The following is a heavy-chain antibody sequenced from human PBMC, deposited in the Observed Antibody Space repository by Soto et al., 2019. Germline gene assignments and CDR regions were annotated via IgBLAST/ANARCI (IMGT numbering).Heavy chain of an antibody. CDR2: ISSSSSYI. CDR3: ARSGEGYSYGLPDY. D-gene: IGHD5-18*01. V-gene: IGHV3-21*01. J-gene: IGHJ4*02. Sequence: EVQLVESGGGLVKPGGSLRLSCAASGFTFSSYSMNWVRQAPGKGLEWVSSISSSSSYIYYADSVKGRFTISRDNAKNSLYLQMNSLRAEVTAVYYCARSGEGYSYGLPDYWGQGTLVTVSS. CDR1: GFTFSSYS.